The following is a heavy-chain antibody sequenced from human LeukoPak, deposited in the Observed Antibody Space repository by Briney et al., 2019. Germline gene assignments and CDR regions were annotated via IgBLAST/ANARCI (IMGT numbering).Heavy chain of an antibody. Sequence: PSETLSLTCNVSGASISDYYWTWIRQPAGRGLEWIGRTHVTENTKYNPSLRGRVTMSVDMSKKQVSLKLSSVTATDTAIYYCARGKLGTLSTLDCWGQGSLVTVSS. J-gene: IGHJ4*02. CDR1: GASISDYY. CDR2: THVTENT. D-gene: IGHD7-27*01. CDR3: ARGKLGTLSTLDC. V-gene: IGHV4-4*07.